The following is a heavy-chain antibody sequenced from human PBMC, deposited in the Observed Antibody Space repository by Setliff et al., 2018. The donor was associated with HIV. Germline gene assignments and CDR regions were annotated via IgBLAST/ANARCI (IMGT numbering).Heavy chain of an antibody. Sequence: ASVKVSCKASGYTFTSYYMHWVRQAPGQGLEWMGLINPTGGSTTYAQKFQGRVTMTRDMSTSTVYMELSSLRSEDRAMYYCAIDFYGTSGYPEGYFQHWGQGTLVTVSS. J-gene: IGHJ1*01. V-gene: IGHV1-46*01. D-gene: IGHD3-22*01. CDR2: INPTGGST. CDR1: GYTFTSYY. CDR3: AIDFYGTSGYPEGYFQH.